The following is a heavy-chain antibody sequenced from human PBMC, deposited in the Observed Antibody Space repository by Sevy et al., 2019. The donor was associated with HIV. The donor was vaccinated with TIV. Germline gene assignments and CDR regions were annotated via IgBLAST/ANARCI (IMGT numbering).Heavy chain of an antibody. V-gene: IGHV3-13*01. D-gene: IGHD6-13*01. J-gene: IGHJ3*01. CDR2: IGTLLDT. Sequence: GGSLLSCAASGFTFSTYDMHWVRQVAGEGLEWVSGIGTLLDTYYAASVKGRFIISRDNAKNSLFLQMNSLRAGDTAIYYCARACTAAGYKSGPIDAFDVWGQGTVVTVSS. CDR3: ARACTAAGYKSGPIDAFDV. CDR1: GFTFSTYD.